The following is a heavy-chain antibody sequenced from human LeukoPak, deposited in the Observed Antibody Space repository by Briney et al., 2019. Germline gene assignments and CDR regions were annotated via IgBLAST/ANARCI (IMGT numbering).Heavy chain of an antibody. CDR2: ISGSGGST. D-gene: IGHD1-26*01. CDR1: GFTFSSYA. J-gene: IGHJ4*02. V-gene: IGHV3-23*01. CDR3: AKAGGSSRSEYYFDY. Sequence: GGSLRLSCAASGFTFSSYAMSWVRQAPGKGLEWVSAISGSGGSTYYADSVRGRFTISRDNSKNTLYLQMNSLRAEDTAVYYCAKAGGSSRSEYYFDYWGQGTLVTASS.